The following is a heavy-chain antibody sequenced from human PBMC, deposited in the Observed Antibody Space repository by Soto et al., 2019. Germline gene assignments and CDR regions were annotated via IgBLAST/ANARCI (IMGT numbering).Heavy chain of an antibody. D-gene: IGHD1-26*01. J-gene: IGHJ4*02. Sequence: GASVKVSCKASGFTFTSSAVQWVRQARGQRLEWIGWIVVGSGNTNYAQKFQERVTITRDMSTSTAYMELSSLRSEDTAVYYCAAVGEGANYFDYWGQGTLVTVSS. CDR2: IVVGSGNT. CDR3: AAVGEGANYFDY. CDR1: GFTFTSSA. V-gene: IGHV1-58*01.